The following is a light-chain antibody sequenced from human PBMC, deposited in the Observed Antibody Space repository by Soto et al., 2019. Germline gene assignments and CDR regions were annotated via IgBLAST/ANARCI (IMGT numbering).Light chain of an antibody. CDR3: QQYNNWPPLT. CDR2: DAS. J-gene: IGKJ4*01. CDR1: QSVSSS. Sequence: EIVMTQSPATLSVSPGDRATLSCRASQSVSSSLAWYQQIPGQAPRLLIYDASTRATGIPARFGGSGSGTEFTLTISSLQSEDFAVYYCQQYNNWPPLTFGGGTKVDIK. V-gene: IGKV3-15*01.